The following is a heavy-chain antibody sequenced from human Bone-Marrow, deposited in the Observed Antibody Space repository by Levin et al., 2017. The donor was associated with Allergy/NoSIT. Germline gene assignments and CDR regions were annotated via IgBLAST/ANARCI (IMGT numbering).Heavy chain of an antibody. D-gene: IGHD2-2*01. Sequence: EASVKVSCTASGYTFTSYYMHWVRQAPGQGLEWMGVINPSNGNTGYAQKFQGRVTMTRDTSTSTVHMDLSSLRFEDTAVYYCARGLLIPASNGRFDSWGQGTLVTVSS. J-gene: IGHJ4*02. CDR3: ARGLLIPASNGRFDS. CDR2: INPSNGNT. CDR1: GYTFTSYY. V-gene: IGHV1-46*01.